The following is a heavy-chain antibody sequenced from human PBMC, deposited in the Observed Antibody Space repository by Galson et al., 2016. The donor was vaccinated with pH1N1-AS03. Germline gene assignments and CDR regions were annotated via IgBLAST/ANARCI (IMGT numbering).Heavy chain of an antibody. CDR3: AKYTIDWYEDY. Sequence: RLSCAVSGFTFSTYAMTWVRQAPGRGLEWVSSISSTGSNTFYADSVMGRFTISRDNSKNTLYLQMNSLRAEDTAVFYCAKYTIDWYEDYWGQGTLVTVSS. V-gene: IGHV3-23*01. CDR2: ISSTGSNT. J-gene: IGHJ4*02. D-gene: IGHD6-19*01. CDR1: GFTFSTYA.